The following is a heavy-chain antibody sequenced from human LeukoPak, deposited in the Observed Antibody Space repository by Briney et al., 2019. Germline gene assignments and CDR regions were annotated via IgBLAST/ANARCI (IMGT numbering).Heavy chain of an antibody. Sequence: PGVSLRLSCAASGFTFGSYGMHWVRQAPGKGLEWVAVIWYDGTNKYYADSVRGRFTISRDSPKNTLYLQMNSLRAEDTAVYYCARAAYDNSGYLTLWGQGTLVTVSS. CDR2: IWYDGTNK. CDR1: GFTFGSYG. J-gene: IGHJ4*02. CDR3: ARAAYDNSGYLTL. V-gene: IGHV3-33*01. D-gene: IGHD3-22*01.